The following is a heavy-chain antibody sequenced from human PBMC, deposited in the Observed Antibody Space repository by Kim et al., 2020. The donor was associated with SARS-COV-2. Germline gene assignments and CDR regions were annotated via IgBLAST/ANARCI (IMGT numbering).Heavy chain of an antibody. CDR1: GYTFTSYA. CDR3: ARGVVRGVLYYYYYYGMDV. Sequence: ASVKVSCKASGYTFTSYAMNWVRQAPGQGLEWMGWINTNTGNPTYAQGFTGRFVFSLDTSVSTAYLQISSLKAEDTAVYYCARGVVRGVLYYYYYYGMDVWGQGTTVTVSS. V-gene: IGHV7-4-1*02. D-gene: IGHD3-10*01. CDR2: INTNTGNP. J-gene: IGHJ6*02.